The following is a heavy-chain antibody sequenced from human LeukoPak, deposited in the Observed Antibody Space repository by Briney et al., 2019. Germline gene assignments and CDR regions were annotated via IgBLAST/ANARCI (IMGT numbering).Heavy chain of an antibody. CDR3: ARVRAAAGDNYFDY. Sequence: PSETLSLTCTVSGGSISSYYWSWIRQPAGKGLEWIGRIYTSGSTNYNPSLKSRVTISVDTSKNQFSLKLSSVTAADTAVYYCARVRAAAGDNYFDYWGQGTLVTVSS. V-gene: IGHV4-4*07. D-gene: IGHD6-13*01. CDR2: IYTSGST. J-gene: IGHJ4*02. CDR1: GGSISSYY.